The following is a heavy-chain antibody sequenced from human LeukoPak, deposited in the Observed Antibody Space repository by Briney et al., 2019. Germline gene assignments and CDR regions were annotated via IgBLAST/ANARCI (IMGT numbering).Heavy chain of an antibody. J-gene: IGHJ4*02. V-gene: IGHV3-23*01. CDR3: AKCCSGGSCYNPSLPSRTSSYYFDY. CDR2: ISGSGGST. Sequence: TGGSPRLSCAASGFTFSSYAMSWVRQAPGKGLEWVSAISGSGGSTYYADSVKGRFTISRDNSKNTLYLQMNSLRAEDTAVYYCAKCCSGGSCYNPSLPSRTSSYYFDYWGQGTLVTVSS. CDR1: GFTFSSYA. D-gene: IGHD2-15*01.